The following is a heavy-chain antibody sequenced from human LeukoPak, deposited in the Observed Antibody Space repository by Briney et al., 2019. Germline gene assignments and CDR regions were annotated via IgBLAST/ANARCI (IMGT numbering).Heavy chain of an antibody. CDR1: GGSISSYY. D-gene: IGHD4-23*01. Sequence: SETLSLTCTVSGGSISSYYWSWIRQPPGKGLEWFGYIYYSGSTNYNPSLKSRVTISVDTSKNQFSLKLNSVTPADTAVYYCATLTGGDDAFDIWGQGTMVTVSS. CDR2: IYYSGST. V-gene: IGHV4-59*01. CDR3: ATLTGGDDAFDI. J-gene: IGHJ3*02.